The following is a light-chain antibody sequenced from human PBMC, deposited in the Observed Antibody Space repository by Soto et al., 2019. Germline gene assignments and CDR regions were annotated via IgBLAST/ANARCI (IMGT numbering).Light chain of an antibody. CDR3: SSYTTGTTLLL. V-gene: IGLV2-14*01. CDR1: SSDVGAYNY. Sequence: QSALTQPASVSGSPGQSITISCTGTSSDVGAYNYVSWYQQHPGKAPRLMIYEVNNRPSGVSNRFSGSKSGNTASLTISGLQAEDEAAYYCSSYTTGTTLLLFGGGTKVTVL. CDR2: EVN. J-gene: IGLJ2*01.